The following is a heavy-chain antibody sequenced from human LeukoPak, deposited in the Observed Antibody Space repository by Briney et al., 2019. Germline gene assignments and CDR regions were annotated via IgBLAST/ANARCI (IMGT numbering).Heavy chain of an antibody. D-gene: IGHD6-19*01. Sequence: ASMKVSCKASGYTFTGYYLHWVRQAPGQGLEWMGRINPSSGDTNYAQKSQGRVTMTRDTSISTAYLELSTLTSDDTAVYFCARVSVAGTPDRDYFDYWGQGTLVTVSS. CDR2: INPSSGDT. J-gene: IGHJ4*02. V-gene: IGHV1-2*02. CDR1: GYTFTGYY. CDR3: ARVSVAGTPDRDYFDY.